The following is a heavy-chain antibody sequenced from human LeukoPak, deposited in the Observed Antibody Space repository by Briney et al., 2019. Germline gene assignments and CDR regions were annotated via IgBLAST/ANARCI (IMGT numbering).Heavy chain of an antibody. D-gene: IGHD2-21*02. CDR3: AKVAVTGYNWFDP. J-gene: IGHJ5*02. V-gene: IGHV4-4*07. CDR1: GGSISSYY. CDR2: IYSSGST. Sequence: SQALSLTCTVSGGSISSYYWSWIRQPAGKGLEWIGRIYSSGSTDYNPSFQSRVTMSLDTSKSQFSLKLSSVTAADTAVYYCAKVAVTGYNWFDPWGQGTLVTVSS.